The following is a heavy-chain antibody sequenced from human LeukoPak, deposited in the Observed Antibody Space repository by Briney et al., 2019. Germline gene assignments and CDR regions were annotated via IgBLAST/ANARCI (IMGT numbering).Heavy chain of an antibody. CDR3: ARDHVVGASASDAFDI. Sequence: ASVKVSCKASGYTFTSYGISWVRQAPGQGLEWMGWISAYNGNTNYAQKLQGRVTMTTDTSTSTAYMELRSLRSDDTAVYYCARDHVVGASASDAFDIWGQGTMVTVSS. J-gene: IGHJ3*02. V-gene: IGHV1-18*01. D-gene: IGHD2-15*01. CDR1: GYTFTSYG. CDR2: ISAYNGNT.